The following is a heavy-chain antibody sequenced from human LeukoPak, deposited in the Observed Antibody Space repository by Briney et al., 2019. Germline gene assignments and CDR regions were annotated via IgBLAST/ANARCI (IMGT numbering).Heavy chain of an antibody. CDR3: ARDYITIFGVRRGGFDP. Sequence: GGSLRLSCAASGFTFSDYYMSWIRQAPGKGLEWVSYISSSGSTIYYADSVKGRFTISRDNAKNSLYLQMNSLRAEDTTVYYCARDYITIFGVRRGGFDPWGQGTLVTVSS. V-gene: IGHV3-11*01. CDR1: GFTFSDYY. J-gene: IGHJ5*02. CDR2: ISSSGSTI. D-gene: IGHD3-3*01.